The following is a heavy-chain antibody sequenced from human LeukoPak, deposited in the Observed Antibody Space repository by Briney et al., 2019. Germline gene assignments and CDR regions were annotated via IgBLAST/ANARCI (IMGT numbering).Heavy chain of an antibody. Sequence: PGGSLRLSCAASGFTFSNYWMTWVRQAPGKGLEWVANIKQDGSEKIYVDSVKGRFTISRDNAENSLFLQMNSLRAEDTAMYYCARGGATAAGPFDYWGQGTLVTVSS. CDR2: IKQDGSEK. D-gene: IGHD6-13*01. CDR1: GFTFSNYW. CDR3: ARGGATAAGPFDY. V-gene: IGHV3-7*03. J-gene: IGHJ4*02.